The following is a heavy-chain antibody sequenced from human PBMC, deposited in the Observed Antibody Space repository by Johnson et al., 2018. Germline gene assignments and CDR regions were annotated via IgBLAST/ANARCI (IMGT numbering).Heavy chain of an antibody. CDR3: AGDSFDV. Sequence: VQLQESGGGLVKPGGSXRLSCTASGFIFSKYRMNWVRQAPGKGPEWVSAIDNSSTYTYYPDSVKGRFTISRDNAKNLLYLQMNSRGAEDTAVYYGAGDSFDVWGQGTMVTVSA. V-gene: IGHV3-21*06. CDR2: IDNSSTYT. J-gene: IGHJ3*01. CDR1: GFIFSKYR.